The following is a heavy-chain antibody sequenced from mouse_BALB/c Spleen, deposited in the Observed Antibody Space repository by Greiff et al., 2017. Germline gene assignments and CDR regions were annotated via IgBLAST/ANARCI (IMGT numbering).Heavy chain of an antibody. CDR2: ISYSGST. CDR1: GDSITSGY. J-gene: IGHJ2*01. CDR3: ARSNWDVGYFDY. V-gene: IGHV3-8*02. Sequence: EVKLQESGPSLVKPSQTLSLTCSVTGDSITSGYWNWIRKFPGNKLEYMGYISYSGSTYYNPSLKSRISITRDTSKNQYYLQLNSVTTEDTATYYCARSNWDVGYFDYWGQGTTLTVSS. D-gene: IGHD4-1*01.